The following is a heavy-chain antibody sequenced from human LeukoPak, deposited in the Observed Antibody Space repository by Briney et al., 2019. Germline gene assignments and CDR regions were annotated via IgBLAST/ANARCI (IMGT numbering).Heavy chain of an antibody. D-gene: IGHD3-22*01. CDR1: GGSISTSSYS. V-gene: IGHV4-39*07. Sequence: PSETLSLTCTVSGGSISTSSYSWGWVRQPPGRGLECIGSIHYSGRTYYNPSLKSRVTISVDTSKNQFSLKLSSVTAADTAVYYCARVAIPYDISPYYDGYMDVWGKGTTVTVSS. J-gene: IGHJ6*03. CDR2: IHYSGRT. CDR3: ARVAIPYDISPYYDGYMDV.